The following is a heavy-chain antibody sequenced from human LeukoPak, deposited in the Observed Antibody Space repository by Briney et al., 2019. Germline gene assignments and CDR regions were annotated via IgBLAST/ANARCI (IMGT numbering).Heavy chain of an antibody. CDR3: ARDKPLSYDSSGYYFDY. Sequence: GGSLRLSCAASGFTFSSFAMNWVRQAPGKGLEWVSIISGSGDTTHYTDSVKGRFTVSRDNSKNTLYLQMNSLRAEDTAVYYCARDKPLSYDSSGYYFDYWGQGTLVTVSS. D-gene: IGHD3-22*01. V-gene: IGHV3-23*01. CDR2: ISGSGDTT. CDR1: GFTFSSFA. J-gene: IGHJ4*02.